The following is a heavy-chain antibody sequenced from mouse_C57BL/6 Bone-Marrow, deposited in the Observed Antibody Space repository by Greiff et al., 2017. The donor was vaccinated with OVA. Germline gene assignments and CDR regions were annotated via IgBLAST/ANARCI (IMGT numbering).Heavy chain of an antibody. V-gene: IGHV1-39*01. CDR2: INPNYGTT. Sequence: EVQLQESGPELVKPGASVKISCKASGYSFTDYNMNWVKQSNGKSLEWIGVINPNYGTTSYNQKFKGKATLTVDQSSSTAYMQLNSLTSEDSAVYYCACYYGKGFPYYAMDYWGQGTSVTVFS. CDR3: ACYYGKGFPYYAMDY. D-gene: IGHD1-1*01. CDR1: GYSFTDYN. J-gene: IGHJ4*01.